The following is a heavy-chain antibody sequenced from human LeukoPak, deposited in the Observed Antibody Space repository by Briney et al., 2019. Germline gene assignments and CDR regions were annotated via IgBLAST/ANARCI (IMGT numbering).Heavy chain of an antibody. J-gene: IGHJ4*02. V-gene: IGHV1-69*05. CDR3: AREVSDTAMGLFDY. D-gene: IGHD5-18*01. Sequence: SVKVSCKASGYTFTQYFIHWVRQAPGQGLEWMGRIIPIFDTAKYAQKFQGRVTITTDESTSTAYMELSSLRSEDTAVYYCAREVSDTAMGLFDYWGQGTLVTVSS. CDR1: GYTFTQYF. CDR2: IIPIFDTA.